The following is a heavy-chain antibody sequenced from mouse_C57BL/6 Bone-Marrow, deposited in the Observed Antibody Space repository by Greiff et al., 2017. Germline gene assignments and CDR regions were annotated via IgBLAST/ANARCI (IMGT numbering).Heavy chain of an antibody. CDR2: INPNHGGT. CDR1: GFTFTDYN. D-gene: IGHD1-1*01. J-gene: IGHJ1*03. V-gene: IGHV1-18*01. Sequence: EVQLQQSGPELVKPGASVKLPCTASGFTFTDYNMDWVKQSHGKSLEWIGDINPNHGGTIYNQKFKGKAPLTVDTSSSAAYLELRSLTSEDTAVYDCARGAGVAHGYVDVGGRGTTGTVTA. CDR3: ARGAGVAHGYVDV.